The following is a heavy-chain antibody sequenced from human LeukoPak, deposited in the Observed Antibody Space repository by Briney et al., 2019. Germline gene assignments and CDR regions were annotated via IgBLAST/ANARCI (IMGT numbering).Heavy chain of an antibody. Sequence: GGSLRLSCAASGFXVSNAWISWVRQAPGKGLEWVGRIKSKTDGETTDYAAPVKGRFTISRDDSKNTLYLQMNSLKTEDTAVYYCTTVYSDSGGFYFNYCDYWGQGTLVTVST. CDR1: GFXVSNAW. J-gene: IGHJ4*02. V-gene: IGHV3-15*01. D-gene: IGHD3-22*01. CDR2: IKSKTDGETT. CDR3: TTVYSDSGGFYFNYCDY.